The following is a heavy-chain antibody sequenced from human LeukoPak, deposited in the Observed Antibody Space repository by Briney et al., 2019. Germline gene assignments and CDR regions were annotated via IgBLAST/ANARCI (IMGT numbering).Heavy chain of an antibody. V-gene: IGHV5-51*01. CDR2: ISPGDSDT. D-gene: IGHD2-15*01. Sequence: GESLKISCKGSGYTFISYWIGWVRQMPGKGLEWMGIISPGDSDTRYSPSFQGQVTISADKSINTAYLQWSSLKASDTAMYYCARSQGYCSGGSCLQGDWFDPWGQGTLVTVSS. CDR1: GYTFISYW. J-gene: IGHJ5*02. CDR3: ARSQGYCSGGSCLQGDWFDP.